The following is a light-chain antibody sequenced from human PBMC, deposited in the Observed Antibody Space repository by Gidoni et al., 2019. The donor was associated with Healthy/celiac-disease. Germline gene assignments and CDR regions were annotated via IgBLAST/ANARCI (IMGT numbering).Light chain of an antibody. Sequence: TGQTARITCSGDALPQQYAYWYQQKPGQAPVLVIYKDSERPSGIPERFSGSSSGTTVTLTISGVQAEDEADYYCQSADSSGTWVFGGGTKLTVL. V-gene: IGLV3-25*03. CDR1: ALPQQY. J-gene: IGLJ3*02. CDR3: QSADSSGTWV. CDR2: KDS.